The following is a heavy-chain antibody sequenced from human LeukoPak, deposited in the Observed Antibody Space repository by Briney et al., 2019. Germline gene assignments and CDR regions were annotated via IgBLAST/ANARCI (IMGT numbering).Heavy chain of an antibody. CDR1: GGSISSYY. J-gene: IGHJ6*03. CDR3: ARGYCSGGSCYSYYYYNYMDV. Sequence: SETLSLTCTVSGGSISSYYWSWIRQPPGKGLEWIGTVFYSGRTYYNSSLQSRVTISVDTSKNQFSLKLSSVTAADTAVYYCARGYCSGGSCYSYYYYNYMDVWGKGTTVTVSS. CDR2: VFYSGRT. V-gene: IGHV4-59*12. D-gene: IGHD2-15*01.